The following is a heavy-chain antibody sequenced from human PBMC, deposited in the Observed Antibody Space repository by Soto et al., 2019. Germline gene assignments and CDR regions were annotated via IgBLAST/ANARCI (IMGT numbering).Heavy chain of an antibody. CDR3: ASDSWGGGGMDV. CDR2: ISYDGSNK. J-gene: IGHJ6*02. D-gene: IGHD7-27*01. CDR1: GFTFSSYG. V-gene: IGHV3-30*03. Sequence: QVQLVESGGGVVQPRRSLRLSCAASGFTFSSYGMHWVRQAPGKGLEWVAVISYDGSNKYYADTVKGRFTITRYNSKNSLYLQMNSLRAEDTAVYYCASDSWGGGGMDVWGQGTTVTVSS.